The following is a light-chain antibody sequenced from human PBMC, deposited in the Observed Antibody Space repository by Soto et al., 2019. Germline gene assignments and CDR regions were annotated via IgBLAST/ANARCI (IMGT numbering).Light chain of an antibody. CDR1: SSDVGAYDY. CDR3: SSYTSSSTDV. CDR2: EVN. J-gene: IGLJ1*01. V-gene: IGLV2-14*01. Sequence: QSALTQPRSVSGSPGQSITISCTGTSSDVGAYDYVSWYQQHPGKGPKLMISEVNNRPSGVSNRFSGSKSGNTASLTISGLQAEDEADYYCSSYTSSSTDVFGTGTKVTVL.